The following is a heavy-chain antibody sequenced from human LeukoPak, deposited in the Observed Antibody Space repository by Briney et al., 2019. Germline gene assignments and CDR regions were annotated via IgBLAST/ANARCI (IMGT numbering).Heavy chain of an antibody. Sequence: SETLSLTCTVSGASISPYFWSWIRQPPGKGLEWIGYIYYSGSTNYNPSLKSRVTISVDTSKNQFSLKLSSVTAADTAVYYCARGGGWIQLWLPFDYWGQGTLVTVSS. D-gene: IGHD5-18*01. J-gene: IGHJ4*02. CDR1: GASISPYF. V-gene: IGHV4-59*01. CDR2: IYYSGST. CDR3: ARGGGWIQLWLPFDY.